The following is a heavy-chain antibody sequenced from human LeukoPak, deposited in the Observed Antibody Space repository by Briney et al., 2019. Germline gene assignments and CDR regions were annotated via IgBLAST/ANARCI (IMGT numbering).Heavy chain of an antibody. D-gene: IGHD2-21*01. V-gene: IGHV3-21*01. CDR2: ISSSSSYI. J-gene: IGHJ4*02. Sequence: GGSLRLSCAGSGFTFSNYSMNWVRQAPGKGLEWVSSISSSSSYIYYADSVKGRFNVSRDNAKNSLYLQMNSLRVEDTAVFYCASSDWAKDTFDYWGQRTLHTVSS. CDR1: GFTFSNYS. CDR3: ASSDWAKDTFDY.